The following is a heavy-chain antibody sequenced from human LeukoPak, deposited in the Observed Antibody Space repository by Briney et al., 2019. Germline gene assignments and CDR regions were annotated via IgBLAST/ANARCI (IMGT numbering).Heavy chain of an antibody. CDR2: IYPSGST. V-gene: IGHV4-4*07. CDR3: ARTSSSSWSYGMDV. CDR1: GDSISSYY. Sequence: PSETLSLTCTVSGDSISSYYWTWIRQPAGKGLEWIGRIYPSGSTNYNPSLKSRVTMSVDTSKNQFSLKLSSVTAADTAVYYCARTSSSSWSYGMDVWGQGTTVTVSS. J-gene: IGHJ6*02. D-gene: IGHD6-13*01.